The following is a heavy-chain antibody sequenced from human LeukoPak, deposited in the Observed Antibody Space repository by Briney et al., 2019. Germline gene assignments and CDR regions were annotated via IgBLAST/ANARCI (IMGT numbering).Heavy chain of an antibody. CDR2: INTDGSST. Sequence: GGSLRLSCAASGFTFSNYWMHWVRQAPGKGLVWVSRINTDGSSTIYADSVKGRFTISRDNAKNTLYLQMNSLRAEDTAVYYCARVLVVAGTGTFDFWGQGTMVTVSS. D-gene: IGHD6-19*01. J-gene: IGHJ3*01. V-gene: IGHV3-74*01. CDR3: ARVLVVAGTGTFDF. CDR1: GFTFSNYW.